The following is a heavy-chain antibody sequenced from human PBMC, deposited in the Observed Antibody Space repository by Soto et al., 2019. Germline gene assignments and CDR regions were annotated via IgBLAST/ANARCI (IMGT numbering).Heavy chain of an antibody. CDR3: ARNPGIHRPPYYYYYMDV. J-gene: IGHJ6*03. CDR1: GGSFSGYY. CDR2: INHSGST. V-gene: IGHV4-34*01. Sequence: SETLSLTCAVYGGSFSGYYWSWIRQPPGKGLEWIGEINHSGSTNYNPSLKSRVTISVDTSKNQFSLKLSSVTAADTAVYYCARNPGIHRPPYYYYYMDVWGKGTTVTVSS. D-gene: IGHD5-18*01.